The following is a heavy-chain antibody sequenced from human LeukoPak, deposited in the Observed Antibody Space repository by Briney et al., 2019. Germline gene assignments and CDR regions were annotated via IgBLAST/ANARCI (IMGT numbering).Heavy chain of an antibody. V-gene: IGHV4-59*01. J-gene: IGHJ4*02. CDR1: GGSISSYY. Sequence: SETLSLTCTVSGGSISSYYWSWIRQPPGKGLEWIGYIYYSGSTNYNPSLKSRVTISVDTSKNQFSLKLSSVTAADTAVYYCARVPPRRGATDYWGQGTLVTVSS. CDR2: IYYSGST. CDR3: ARVPPRRGATDY. D-gene: IGHD1-26*01.